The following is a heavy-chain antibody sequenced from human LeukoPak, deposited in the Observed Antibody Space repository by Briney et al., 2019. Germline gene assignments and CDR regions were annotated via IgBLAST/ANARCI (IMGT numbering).Heavy chain of an antibody. J-gene: IGHJ4*02. CDR1: GGTFSSYA. Sequence: ASVKVFCKASGGTFSSYAISWVRQAPGQGLEWMGGIIPIFGTANYAQKFQGRVTITADESTSTAYMELSSLRSEDTAVYYCARKTRGSGSWYFDYWGQGTLVTVSS. CDR2: IIPIFGTA. CDR3: ARKTRGSGSWYFDY. D-gene: IGHD1-14*01. V-gene: IGHV1-69*13.